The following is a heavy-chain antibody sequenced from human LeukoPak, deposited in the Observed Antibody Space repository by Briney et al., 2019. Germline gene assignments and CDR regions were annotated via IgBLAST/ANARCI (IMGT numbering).Heavy chain of an antibody. CDR2: ISGSGGST. Sequence: QPGGSLRLSCAASGLTFSNYAMSWVRQAPGKGLEWVSTISGSGGSTYYADSVKGRFTFSRDNSKNTLYLQMNSLRGDDTAVYYCARVQYSYGYDGSFYWGQGTLVTVSS. CDR3: ARVQYSYGYDGSFY. CDR1: GLTFSNYA. J-gene: IGHJ4*02. D-gene: IGHD5-18*01. V-gene: IGHV3-23*01.